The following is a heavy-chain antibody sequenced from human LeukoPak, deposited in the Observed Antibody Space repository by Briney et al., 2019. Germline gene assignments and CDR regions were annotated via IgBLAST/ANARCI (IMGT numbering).Heavy chain of an antibody. CDR3: ARSSSSWYYFDY. J-gene: IGHJ4*02. D-gene: IGHD6-13*01. CDR2: ISAYNGNT. V-gene: IGHV1-18*01. Sequence: ASVKVSCKASGYTFTSYGISWVRQAPGQGLEWMGWISAYNGNTNYAQKLQGRVTMTTDTSTSKAYMELRSLRSDDTAVYYCARSSSSWYYFDYWGQGTLVTVSS. CDR1: GYTFTSYG.